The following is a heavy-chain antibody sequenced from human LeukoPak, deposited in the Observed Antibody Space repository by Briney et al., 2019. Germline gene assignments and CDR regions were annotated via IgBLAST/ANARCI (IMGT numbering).Heavy chain of an antibody. V-gene: IGHV3-23*01. J-gene: IGHJ4*02. CDR1: GFTFSGYA. CDR3: AKGSGGSCYSGIDY. D-gene: IGHD2-15*01. Sequence: GGSLRLSCATSGFTFSGYAMNWVRQAPGKGLEWVSGISGSGITYYPSSVKGRFTISRDNSKNTLYLQMDSLRAEDTAVYYCAKGSGGSCYSGIDYWGQGTLVTVSS. CDR2: ISGSGIT.